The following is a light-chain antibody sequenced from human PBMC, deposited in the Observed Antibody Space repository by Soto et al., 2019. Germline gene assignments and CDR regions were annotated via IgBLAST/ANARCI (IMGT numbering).Light chain of an antibody. J-gene: IGKJ4*01. CDR3: QQYDNLPLT. V-gene: IGKV1-33*01. CDR1: QDIINY. CDR2: DAS. Sequence: DIQMTQSPSSLSASVGDRVTITCQASQDIINYLNWYQQKPGKAPKLLIYDASNLETGVPSRFSGSGSGTDFTFTISSLQPEDIATYYCQQYDNLPLTFGGGTRWIS.